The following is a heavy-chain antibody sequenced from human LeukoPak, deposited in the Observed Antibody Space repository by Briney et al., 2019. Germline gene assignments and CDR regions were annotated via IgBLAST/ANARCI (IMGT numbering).Heavy chain of an antibody. Sequence: SETLSLTCAVSGDSISSNNWWSWVRQPPGKGLEWIGEINHSGSTNYNPSLKSRVTISVDTSKNQFSLKLSSVTAADTAVYYCAKGPLFGVTHYFDYWGQGTLVTVSS. CDR1: GDSISSNNW. CDR2: INHSGST. V-gene: IGHV4-4*02. J-gene: IGHJ4*02. CDR3: AKGPLFGVTHYFDY. D-gene: IGHD3-10*02.